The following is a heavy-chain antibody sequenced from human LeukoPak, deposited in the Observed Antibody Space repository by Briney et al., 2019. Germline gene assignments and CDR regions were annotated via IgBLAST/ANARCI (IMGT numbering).Heavy chain of an antibody. CDR2: FNPNSGDT. CDR3: ALLFSSTWYRFDS. Sequence: ASVKVSCKASGYTFTDYYMHWVRRAPGQGLEWMGWFNPNSGDTNYVHKFQGRVTMTSGTSISTAYMDLSRVRSDDTAVYYCALLFSSTWYRFDSWGQGTLVTVSS. CDR1: GYTFTDYY. J-gene: IGHJ4*02. D-gene: IGHD6-13*01. V-gene: IGHV1-2*02.